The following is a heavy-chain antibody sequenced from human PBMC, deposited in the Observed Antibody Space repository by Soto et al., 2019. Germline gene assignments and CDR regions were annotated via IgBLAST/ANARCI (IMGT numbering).Heavy chain of an antibody. J-gene: IGHJ4*02. V-gene: IGHV4-59*08. Sequence: QLQLQESGPGLVKPSETLSLTCTVSGGSISSYYWSWIRQPPGKGLEWIGYIYYSGSTNYNPSLKSGITISVDTSKNLFSLKVSSVTAADTAVYYCARRREYCSGGRCWALLDYWCQGTLVTVSS. CDR2: IYYSGST. D-gene: IGHD2-15*01. CDR3: ARRREYCSGGRCWALLDY. CDR1: GGSISSYY.